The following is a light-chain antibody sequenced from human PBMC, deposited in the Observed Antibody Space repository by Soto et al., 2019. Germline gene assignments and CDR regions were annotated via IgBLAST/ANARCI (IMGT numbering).Light chain of an antibody. J-gene: IGKJ2*01. CDR2: GAS. V-gene: IGKV3-20*01. CDR3: QQYGGSPYT. CDR1: QSVSSSY. Sequence: EIVLTQSPGTLSLSPGERATLSSRASQSVSSSYLAWYQQKSGQAPSLLIYGASNRATGIPDRFSGSKFGTDFILNISRLEPEDFAVYYCQQYGGSPYTFGQGTKLEIK.